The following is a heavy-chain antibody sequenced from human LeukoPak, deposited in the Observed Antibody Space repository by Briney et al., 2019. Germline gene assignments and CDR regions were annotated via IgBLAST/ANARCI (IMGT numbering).Heavy chain of an antibody. D-gene: IGHD1-14*01. V-gene: IGHV3-74*01. CDR2: VNSDGSST. CDR3: ASGGNPRNDYFDY. J-gene: IGHJ4*02. Sequence: GGSLRLSCAASGFTFNNYWMHWVRQDPGKGLVWVSRVNSDGSSTSYADSVRGRFTISRDNAKNTLYLQMNSLRAEDTAVYYCASGGNPRNDYFDYWGQGTLVTVSP. CDR1: GFTFNNYW.